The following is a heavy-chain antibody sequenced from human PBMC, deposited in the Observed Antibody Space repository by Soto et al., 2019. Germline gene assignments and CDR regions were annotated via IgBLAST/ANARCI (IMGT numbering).Heavy chain of an antibody. D-gene: IGHD3-9*01. V-gene: IGHV3-15*01. J-gene: IGHJ4*02. CDR3: TTDEVDYDILTGYFVTIDY. CDR2: IKSKTDGGQT. CDR1: GFTFSNAW. Sequence: GGSLRLSCAASGFTFSNAWMSWVRQAPGKGLEWVGRIKSKTDGGQTDYAAPVKGRFTISRDDSKNTLYLQMNSLKTEDTAVYYCTTDEVDYDILTGYFVTIDYWGQGTLVTVSS.